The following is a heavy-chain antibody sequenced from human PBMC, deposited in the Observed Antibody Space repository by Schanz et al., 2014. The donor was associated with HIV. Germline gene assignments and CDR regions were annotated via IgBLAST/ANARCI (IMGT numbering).Heavy chain of an antibody. CDR3: ARDSGPGIY. CDR1: GFTFSRYW. J-gene: IGHJ4*02. D-gene: IGHD3-10*01. V-gene: IGHV3-7*01. CDR2: IKQDGSEK. Sequence: VQLVESGGGVVQPGRSLRVSCAASGFTFSRYWMSWIRQAPGKGLEWVANIKQDGSEKHYVASVKGRFTISRDNAKNSLYLQMSSLRADDTAVYYCARDSGPGIYWGQGTLVTVSS.